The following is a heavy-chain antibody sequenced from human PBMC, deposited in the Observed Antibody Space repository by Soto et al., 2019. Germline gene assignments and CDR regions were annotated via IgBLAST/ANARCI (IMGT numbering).Heavy chain of an antibody. J-gene: IGHJ6*02. V-gene: IGHV1-69*13. Sequence: SVKVSCKASGGTFSSYAISWVRQAPGQGLEWMGGIIPIFGTANYAQKFQGRVTITADESTSTAYMELSSLRSEDTAVYYCARSNYGSGNPALYGMDVWGQGTTVTVSS. CDR1: GGTFSSYA. D-gene: IGHD3-10*01. CDR2: IIPIFGTA. CDR3: ARSNYGSGNPALYGMDV.